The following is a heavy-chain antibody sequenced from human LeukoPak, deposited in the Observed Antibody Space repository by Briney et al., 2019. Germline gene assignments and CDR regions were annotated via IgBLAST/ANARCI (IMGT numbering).Heavy chain of an antibody. CDR2: INYSGST. Sequence: SETLSLTCTASGGSISSSSYYWGWLPPPPGQGLVWIVYINYSGSTNYNPSLKNRVTISVETSKNEFALKLSSVSAGDTAVYYCARGWGYYGSGSYYNAVDYWGDGKLVTVSS. CDR1: GGSISSSSYY. V-gene: IGHV4-61*05. CDR3: ARGWGYYGSGSYYNAVDY. J-gene: IGHJ4*01. D-gene: IGHD3-10*01.